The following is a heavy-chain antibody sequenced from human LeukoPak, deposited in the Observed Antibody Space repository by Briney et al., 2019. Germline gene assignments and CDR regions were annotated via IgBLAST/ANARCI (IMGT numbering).Heavy chain of an antibody. CDR2: IYYSGST. CDR3: ARGYSSGWFNWFDP. CDR1: GGSISSYY. V-gene: IGHV4-59*01. J-gene: IGHJ5*02. D-gene: IGHD6-19*01. Sequence: PSETLSLTCTVSGGSISSYYWSWIRQPPGKGLEWIGYIYYSGSTNYNPSLKSRVTISVDTSKNQFSLKLSSVTAADTAVYYCARGYSSGWFNWFDPWGQGTLVTVSS.